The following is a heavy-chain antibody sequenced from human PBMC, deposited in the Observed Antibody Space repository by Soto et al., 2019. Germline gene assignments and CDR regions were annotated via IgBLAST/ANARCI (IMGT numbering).Heavy chain of an antibody. D-gene: IGHD4-17*01. CDR3: ARMDGDYNYYGLDV. CDR2: FFSDAER. V-gene: IGHV2-26*01. J-gene: IGHJ6*02. Sequence: QVTLKESGPVLVKPTETLTLTCGVSGFSLTNGRMGVSWIRQPPGKALEWLAHFFSDAERSYSTSMQSRLNMYKDSSGSQVVLTMTNMAPADTATYFCARMDGDYNYYGLDVWGHEIAVTVSS. CDR1: GFSLTNGRMG.